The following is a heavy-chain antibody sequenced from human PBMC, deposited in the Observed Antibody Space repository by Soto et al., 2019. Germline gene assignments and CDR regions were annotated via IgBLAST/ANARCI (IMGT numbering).Heavy chain of an antibody. Sequence: PSETLSLTCAVYGVSFIGYYWSWILQPPGKGLEWIGEINHSGSTNYNPSLKSRVTISVDTSKNQFSLKLSSVTAADTAVYYCARRGYCSSTSCPGFDYWGQGTLVTVSS. CDR3: ARRGYCSSTSCPGFDY. CDR2: INHSGST. CDR1: GVSFIGYY. D-gene: IGHD2-2*01. V-gene: IGHV4-34*01. J-gene: IGHJ4*02.